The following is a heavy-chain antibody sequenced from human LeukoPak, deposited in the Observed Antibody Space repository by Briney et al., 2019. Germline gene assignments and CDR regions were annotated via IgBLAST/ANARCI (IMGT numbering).Heavy chain of an antibody. Sequence: GGSLRLSCAASGFTFSSYSMNWVRQAPGKGLEWVSSISSSSSYIYYADSVKGRFTISRDNAKNSLYLQMNSLRVEDTAVYYCVRDNPRCCGVVPANIDDYWGQGTLVTVSS. J-gene: IGHJ4*02. CDR3: VRDNPRCCGVVPANIDDY. D-gene: IGHD2-15*01. CDR2: ISSSSSYI. CDR1: GFTFSSYS. V-gene: IGHV3-21*01.